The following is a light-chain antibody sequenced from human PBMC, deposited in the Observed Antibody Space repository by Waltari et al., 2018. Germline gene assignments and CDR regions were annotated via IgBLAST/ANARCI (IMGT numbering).Light chain of an antibody. J-gene: IGKJ1*01. CDR1: QSISNW. CDR2: KAS. Sequence: IQVTQSPSTLSASVGDRVTITCRATQSISNWLAWYQQKPGKAPKLLIYKASTLESGVPSRFSGSGSGTEFTLTISSLQAEDVAVYYCQQYYTTPWTFGQGTKLEIK. V-gene: IGKV1-5*01. CDR3: QQYYTTPWT.